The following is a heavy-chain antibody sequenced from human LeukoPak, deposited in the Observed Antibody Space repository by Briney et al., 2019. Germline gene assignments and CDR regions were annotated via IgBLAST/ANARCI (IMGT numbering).Heavy chain of an antibody. D-gene: IGHD3-10*01. CDR3: ARSGDIWFGEFDAFDI. V-gene: IGHV1-2*02. Sequence: GASVKVSCKASAYTFTGYYMHWVRQAPGQGLEWMGWINPNSGGTNYAQKCQGRVTMTRDTSISTAYMELSRLRSDDTAVYYCARSGDIWFGEFDAFDIWGQGTMVTVSS. CDR1: AYTFTGYY. J-gene: IGHJ3*02. CDR2: INPNSGGT.